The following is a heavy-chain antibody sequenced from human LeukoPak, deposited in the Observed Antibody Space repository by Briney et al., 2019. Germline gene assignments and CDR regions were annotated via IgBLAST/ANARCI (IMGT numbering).Heavy chain of an antibody. CDR1: TYTLTTYG. CDR3: ARPNTSGWYSYYFDY. V-gene: IGHV1-18*01. CDR2: ISAYNGYT. J-gene: IGHJ4*02. D-gene: IGHD6-19*01. Sequence: ASVKVSCKASTYTLTTYGISWVRQAPGQGLEWMGWISAYNGYTNYAEKLQGRVTMTADTSTSTAYMELRSLTSDDTAVYYCARPNTSGWYSYYFDYWGQGTLVTVSS.